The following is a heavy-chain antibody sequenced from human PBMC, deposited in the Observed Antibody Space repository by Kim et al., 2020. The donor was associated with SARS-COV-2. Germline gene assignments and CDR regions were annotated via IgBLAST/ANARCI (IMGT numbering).Heavy chain of an antibody. CDR2: ISYDGSNK. D-gene: IGHD3-9*01. V-gene: IGHV3-30*04. CDR1: GFTFSSYA. CDR3: ARDREYYDILTGYLRRGGIYYYYGMDV. Sequence: GGSLRLSCAASGFTFSSYAMHWVRQAPGKGLEWVAVISYDGSNKYYADSVKGRFTISRDNSKNTLYLQMNSLRAEDTAVYYCARDREYYDILTGYLRRGGIYYYYGMDVWGQGTTVTVSS. J-gene: IGHJ6*02.